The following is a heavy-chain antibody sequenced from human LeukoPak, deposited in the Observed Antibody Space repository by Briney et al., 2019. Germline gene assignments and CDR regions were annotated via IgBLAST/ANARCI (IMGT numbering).Heavy chain of an antibody. D-gene: IGHD2-15*01. CDR3: ASWFRYCSGGSCYNGMDV. V-gene: IGHV1-8*01. CDR2: MNPNSGNT. J-gene: IGHJ6*02. Sequence: ASVKVSCKASGYTFTSYDINWVRQATGQGLEWMGWMNPNSGNTGYAQKFQGRVTMTRNTSISTAYMELSSLRSEDTAVYYCASWFRYCSGGSCYNGMDVWGQGTTVTVSS. CDR1: GYTFTSYD.